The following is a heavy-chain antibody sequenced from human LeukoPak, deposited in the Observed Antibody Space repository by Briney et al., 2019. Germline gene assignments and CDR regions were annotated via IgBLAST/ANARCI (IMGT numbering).Heavy chain of an antibody. D-gene: IGHD3-10*01. Sequence: PGGSLRLSCAASGFTVSSNYTSWVRQAPGKGLEWVSVIYSGGSTYYADSVKGRFTISRDNSKNTLYLQMNSLRAEDTAVYYCARSQYGSGSYYKDYYGMDVWGQGTTVTVSS. CDR1: GFTVSSNY. J-gene: IGHJ6*02. CDR3: ARSQYGSGSYYKDYYGMDV. V-gene: IGHV3-66*02. CDR2: IYSGGST.